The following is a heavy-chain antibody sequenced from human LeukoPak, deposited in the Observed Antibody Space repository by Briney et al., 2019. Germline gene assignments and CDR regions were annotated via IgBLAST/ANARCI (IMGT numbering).Heavy chain of an antibody. J-gene: IGHJ4*02. CDR2: INPNSGGT. V-gene: IGHV1-2*02. CDR1: GYTFTGYY. CDR3: ARVRAAAGPPDY. Sequence: GASVKVSCKASGYTFTGYYMHWVRQAPGQGLEWMGWINPNSGGTNYAQKFQGRVTMTRDTSISTAYMELNRLRSDDTAVYYCARVRAAAGPPDYWGQGTLVTVSS. D-gene: IGHD6-13*01.